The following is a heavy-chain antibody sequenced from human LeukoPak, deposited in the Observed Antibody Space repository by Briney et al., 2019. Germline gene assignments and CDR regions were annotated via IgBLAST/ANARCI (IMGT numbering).Heavy chain of an antibody. D-gene: IGHD3-22*01. CDR3: AHTAPYYDSSGYYHEVPFDC. Sequence: SGPTLVKPTQTLTQTCTFPGFSLSTSGVGVGWIRQPPVKALEWLALIYWDEDNRYSPSLKSRLTITSDAHKNQGVLTITKMDAVHTATYYCAHTAPYYDSSGYYHEVPFDCWGQGTLVTVSS. J-gene: IGHJ4*02. V-gene: IGHV2-5*02. CDR2: IYWDEDN. CDR1: GFSLSTSGVG.